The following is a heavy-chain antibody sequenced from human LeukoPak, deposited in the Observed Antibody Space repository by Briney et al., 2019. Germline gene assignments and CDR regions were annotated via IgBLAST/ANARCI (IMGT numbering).Heavy chain of an antibody. CDR2: IYPGDSDT. Sequence: GESLKISCKGSGYSFTSYWIGWVRQMPGKGLEWMGIIYPGDSDTRYSPSFQGQVTISADKSISTAYLQWSSLKASDTAMYYCASPPLYCSGGSCSWSDAFDIRGQGTMVTVSS. CDR3: ASPPLYCSGGSCSWSDAFDI. CDR1: GYSFTSYW. D-gene: IGHD2-15*01. V-gene: IGHV5-51*01. J-gene: IGHJ3*02.